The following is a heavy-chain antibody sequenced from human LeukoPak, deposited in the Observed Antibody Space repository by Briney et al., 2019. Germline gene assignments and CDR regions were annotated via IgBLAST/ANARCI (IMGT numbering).Heavy chain of an antibody. V-gene: IGHV4-39*01. Sequence: SETLSLTCTVSGGSISSSSYYWGWIRQPPGKGLAWIGSIYYSGSTYYNPSLKSRVTISVDTSKNQFSLKLSSVTAADTAVYYCARQGTYSSSSFDYWGQGTLVTVSS. CDR2: IYYSGST. D-gene: IGHD6-13*01. CDR3: ARQGTYSSSSFDY. J-gene: IGHJ4*02. CDR1: GGSISSSSYY.